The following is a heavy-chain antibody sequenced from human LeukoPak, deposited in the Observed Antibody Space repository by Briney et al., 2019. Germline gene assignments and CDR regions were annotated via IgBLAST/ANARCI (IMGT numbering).Heavy chain of an antibody. D-gene: IGHD5-18*01. V-gene: IGHV1-46*01. CDR1: GYSLPRHY. Sequence: AAVTVSCKTSGYSLPRHYFHLVRQAPGPGREWMGVMNPSVGASTYAPRFQGRLTTTRDTYTSTASMELRRLRCDGTAVLYCARRAGGYFAMGYWGQGTLVTVSS. J-gene: IGHJ4*02. CDR3: ARRAGGYFAMGY. CDR2: MNPSVGAS.